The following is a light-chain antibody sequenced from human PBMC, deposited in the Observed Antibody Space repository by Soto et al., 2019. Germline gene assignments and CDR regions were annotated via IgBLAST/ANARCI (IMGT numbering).Light chain of an antibody. J-gene: IGKJ4*01. CDR1: QSVSSRY. CDR2: GAS. CDR3: QQYGSSHTLT. V-gene: IGKV3-20*01. Sequence: PGERDPLSCRAVQSVSSRYLAWYQHKPGQAPRLLIYGASSRATGIPDRFSGSGSGTDFTLTISRLETEDFAVYYCQQYGSSHTLTFGGGTKVDI.